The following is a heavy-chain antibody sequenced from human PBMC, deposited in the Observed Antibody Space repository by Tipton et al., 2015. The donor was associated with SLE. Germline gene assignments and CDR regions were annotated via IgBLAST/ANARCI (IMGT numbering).Heavy chain of an antibody. D-gene: IGHD2-2*03. V-gene: IGHV4-59*01. Sequence: TLSLTCTVSGGSFGTYYWNWIRQPPGKGLEWIGFLSYGGITNYNPSLKSRVTISGDTSKNHFSLKLTSVTAADTATDYCARGSASLASTLSLDSWGQGTLVTVSS. J-gene: IGHJ4*02. CDR3: ARGSASLASTLSLDS. CDR2: LSYGGIT. CDR1: GGSFGTYY.